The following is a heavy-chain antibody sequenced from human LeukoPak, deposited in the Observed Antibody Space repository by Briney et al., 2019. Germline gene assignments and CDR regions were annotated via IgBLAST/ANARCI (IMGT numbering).Heavy chain of an antibody. CDR1: EFAFSTYN. V-gene: IGHV3-48*02. CDR2: ISTGSSTT. CDR3: ARVAAGYSVNYFDY. Sequence: GGSLRLSCAASEFAFSTYNMNWVRQAPGKGLEWVSYISTGSSTTYYADSVKGRFTISRNNVENSLYLQMNSLRDEDTAVYYCARVAAGYSVNYFDYWGQGTLVTVSS. J-gene: IGHJ4*02. D-gene: IGHD4-23*01.